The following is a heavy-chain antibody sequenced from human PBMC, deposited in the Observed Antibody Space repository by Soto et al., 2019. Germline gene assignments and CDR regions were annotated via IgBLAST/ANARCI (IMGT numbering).Heavy chain of an antibody. J-gene: IGHJ4*02. CDR1: GFTFSRFS. CDR3: ARDFDFAFDY. CDR2: ISRHSGRT. Sequence: EVQLVESGGGLVQPGGSLRLSCSASGFTFSRFSMNWVRQAPGKGLEWVSCISRHSGRTVYADSVRGRFTISRDDAKNSLSLQMNSLRDDDTAVYYCARDFDFAFDYWGQGVLVTVSS. V-gene: IGHV3-48*02.